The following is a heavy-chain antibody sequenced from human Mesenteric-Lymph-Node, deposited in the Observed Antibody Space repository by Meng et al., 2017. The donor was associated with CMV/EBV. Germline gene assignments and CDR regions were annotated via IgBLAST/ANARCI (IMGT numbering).Heavy chain of an antibody. CDR2: MSHDGGNE. CDR1: GFNFDWFG. CDR3: ARKRFNPGSVTYYHYGMEV. D-gene: IGHD2/OR15-2a*01. J-gene: IGHJ6*02. Sequence: GGSLKISCAGSGFNFDWFGIHWVRQAPGKGLEWVAVMSHDGGNEYYADSVKGRFTVSRDNAKSTLYLQMSSVRSEDSAVYYCARKRFNPGSVTYYHYGMEVWGRGTTVTVSS. V-gene: IGHV3-30*03.